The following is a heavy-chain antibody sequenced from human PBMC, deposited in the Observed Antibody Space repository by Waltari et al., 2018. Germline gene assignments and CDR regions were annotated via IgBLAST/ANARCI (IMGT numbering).Heavy chain of an antibody. Sequence: QVQLQESGPGLVKPSQTLSLTCTVSGVSISSGSYYCSWIRQPAGKGLEWIGRIYTSGSTNYNPPLKSRVTKSVDTSKNQFSLKLSAVTAADTAVYYGARASFGDYGYFQHWGQGTLVTVSS. CDR3: ARASFGDYGYFQH. D-gene: IGHD4-17*01. J-gene: IGHJ1*01. CDR1: GVSISSGSYY. CDR2: IYTSGST. V-gene: IGHV4-61*02.